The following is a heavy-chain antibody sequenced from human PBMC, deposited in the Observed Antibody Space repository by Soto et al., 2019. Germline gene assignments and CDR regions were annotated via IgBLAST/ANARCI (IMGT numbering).Heavy chain of an antibody. V-gene: IGHV4-59*08. J-gene: IGHJ4*02. CDR3: ARTTMVRGVIGFDY. D-gene: IGHD3-10*01. CDR1: GGSISSYY. CDR2: IYYSGST. Sequence: TSETLSLTCTVSGGSISSYYWSWIRQPPGKGLEWIGHIYYSGSTNYNPSLKSRVTISVDTSKNQFSLKLSSVTAADTAVYYCARTTMVRGVIGFDYWGQGSLVTVSS.